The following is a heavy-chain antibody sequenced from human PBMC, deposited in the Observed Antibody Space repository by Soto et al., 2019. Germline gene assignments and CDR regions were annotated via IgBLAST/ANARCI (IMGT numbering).Heavy chain of an antibody. V-gene: IGHV3-74*01. J-gene: IGHJ4*02. CDR2: IKTDGSIT. CDR3: ARNWNGVDY. D-gene: IGHD1-1*01. CDR1: GFTFSNHW. Sequence: EVQLVESGGGLVQPGESLRLSCEASGFTFSNHWMHWVRQAPGKGPVWVARIKTDGSITNYADYVKGRFTVSRDNAKNTLFLQMNSLRVEDTAVYYCARNWNGVDYWGQGTLVTVSS.